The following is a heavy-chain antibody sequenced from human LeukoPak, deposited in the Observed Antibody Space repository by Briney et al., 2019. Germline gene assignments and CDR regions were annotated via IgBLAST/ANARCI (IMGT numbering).Heavy chain of an antibody. D-gene: IGHD2-15*01. CDR2: ISSSGSTI. CDR3: ASSSYWYYFDY. J-gene: IGHJ4*02. CDR1: GFTFSDYY. Sequence: GGSLRLSCAASGFTFSDYYMSWIRQAPGKGVEWVSYISSSGSTIYYADSVKGRSTISRDNAKNSLYLQMNSLRAEDTAVYYCASSSYWYYFDYWGQGTLVTVSS. V-gene: IGHV3-11*04.